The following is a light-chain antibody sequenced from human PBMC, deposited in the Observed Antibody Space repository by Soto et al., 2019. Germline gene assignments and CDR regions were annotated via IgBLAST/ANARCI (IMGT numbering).Light chain of an antibody. CDR1: QAFSNY. CDR3: QQYDNLPVT. V-gene: IGKV1-33*01. J-gene: IGKJ5*01. Sequence: IKMTQSPSSLSAFLGDGVTITSQASQAFSNYLNGYQQKPGKAPKLLIYAASNLETGVPSRFSGSGSGTDFTFTISSLQPEDIATYYCQQYDNLPVTFGQGTRLEIK. CDR2: AAS.